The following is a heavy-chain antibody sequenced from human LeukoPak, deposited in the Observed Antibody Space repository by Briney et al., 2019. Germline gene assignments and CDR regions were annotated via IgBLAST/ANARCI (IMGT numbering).Heavy chain of an antibody. J-gene: IGHJ4*02. CDR2: ISYDGSNK. D-gene: IGHD3-22*01. Sequence: PGGSLRLSCAASGFTFSSYGMHWVRQAPGKGLEWVAVISYDGSNKYYADSVKGRFTISRDNSKNTLYLQMNSLRAEDTAVYYCAKDLNYYDSSGSDFSFDYWGQGTLVTVSS. CDR3: AKDLNYYDSSGSDFSFDY. V-gene: IGHV3-30*18. CDR1: GFTFSSYG.